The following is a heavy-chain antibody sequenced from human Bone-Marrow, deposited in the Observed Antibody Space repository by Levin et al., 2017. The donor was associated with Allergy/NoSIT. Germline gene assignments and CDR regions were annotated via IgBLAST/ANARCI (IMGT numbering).Heavy chain of an antibody. CDR2: ISWNSGNI. V-gene: IGHV3-9*01. CDR3: AKSQGAYFYGVDV. CDR1: GFTLDDYA. J-gene: IGHJ6*02. Sequence: AGGSLRLSCAASGFTLDDYAMYWVRQTPGEGLEWVSAISWNSGNIAYADSVKGRFTISRDNAKNSLYLQMNSLRTEDTAFYYCAKSQGAYFYGVDVWGQGTTVTVSS. D-gene: IGHD4/OR15-4a*01.